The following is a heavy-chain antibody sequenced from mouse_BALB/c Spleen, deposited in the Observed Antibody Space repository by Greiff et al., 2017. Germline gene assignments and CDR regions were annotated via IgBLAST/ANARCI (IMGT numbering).Heavy chain of an antibody. Sequence: EVHLVESGGGLVKPGGSLKLSCAASGFTFSSYAMSWVRQTPEKRLEWVASISSGGSTYYPDSVKGRFTISRDNPKNTLFLQMTSLRSEDTAMYYCAREGDPGFAYWGQGTLVTVSA. CDR3: AREGDPGFAY. V-gene: IGHV5-6-5*01. D-gene: IGHD3-3*01. J-gene: IGHJ3*01. CDR1: GFTFSSYA. CDR2: ISSGGST.